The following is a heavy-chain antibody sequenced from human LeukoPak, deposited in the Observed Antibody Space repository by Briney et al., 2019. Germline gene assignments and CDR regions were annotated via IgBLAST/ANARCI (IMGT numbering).Heavy chain of an antibody. CDR2: ISDDGSNT. D-gene: IGHD5-18*01. V-gene: IGHV3-30*18. CDR1: GFTLSSFG. Sequence: PGRSLRLSCTASGFTLSSFGMHWVRQAPGKGLEWVAVISDDGSNTYYADSVKGRFTISRDNSKNTLYLQMNSLRAEDTAVYHCAKDDTKRGYSYGYDYWGQGTLVTVSS. J-gene: IGHJ4*02. CDR3: AKDDTKRGYSYGYDY.